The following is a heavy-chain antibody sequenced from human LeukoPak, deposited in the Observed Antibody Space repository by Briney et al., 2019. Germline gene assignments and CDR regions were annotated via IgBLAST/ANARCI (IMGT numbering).Heavy chain of an antibody. CDR3: ARELAAENYYYYYMDV. CDR2: IYHSGST. V-gene: IGHV4-4*02. J-gene: IGHJ6*03. Sequence: SETLSLTCAVSGGSISSSNWWSWVRQPPGKGLEWIGEIYHSGSTNYNPSLKSRVTISVDKSKNQFSLKLSSVTAADTAVYYCARELAAENYYYYYMDVWGKGTTVTVSS. CDR1: GGSISSSNW. D-gene: IGHD6-13*01.